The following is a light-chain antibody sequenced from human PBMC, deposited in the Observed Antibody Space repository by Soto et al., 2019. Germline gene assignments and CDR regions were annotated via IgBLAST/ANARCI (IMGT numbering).Light chain of an antibody. CDR1: SWHSSYV. Sequence: QLVLTQSPSASASLGASVKLTCTLSSWHSSYVIAWHQQQPEKGPRYLMKLNSDGSHSKGDGIPDRFSGSSSGAERYLPISSLQSEDESDYYCQTWGTGIHVVFGGGTKLTVL. CDR3: QTWGTGIHVV. J-gene: IGLJ2*01. CDR2: LNSDGSH. V-gene: IGLV4-69*01.